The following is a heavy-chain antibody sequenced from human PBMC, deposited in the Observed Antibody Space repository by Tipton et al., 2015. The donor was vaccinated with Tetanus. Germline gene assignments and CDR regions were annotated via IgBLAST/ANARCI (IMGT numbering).Heavy chain of an antibody. Sequence: QLVQSGAEMKKPGASVKVSCKASGYAFTGYYIYWVRQAPGQGIEWMGWIDPNSGATVYAQKIQGRVTMTRDTSISTAYMELRSLRSDDTAVYYCARDRGDYIYYGMDVWGPGTTVTVS. CDR3: ARDRGDYIYYGMDV. D-gene: IGHD3-22*01. J-gene: IGHJ6*02. V-gene: IGHV1-2*02. CDR2: IDPNSGAT. CDR1: GYAFTGYY.